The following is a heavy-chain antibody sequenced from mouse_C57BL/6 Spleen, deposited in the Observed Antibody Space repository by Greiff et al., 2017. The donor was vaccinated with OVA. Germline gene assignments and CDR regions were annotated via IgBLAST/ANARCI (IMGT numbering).Heavy chain of an antibody. CDR1: GFNIKDDY. V-gene: IGHV14-4*01. CDR3: TTETAQASYYCDY. D-gene: IGHD3-2*02. J-gene: IGHJ2*01. CDR2: IDPENGDT. Sequence: VQLQQSGAELVRPGASVKLSCTASGFNIKDDYMHWVKQRPEQGLEWIGWIDPENGDTEYASKFQGKATITADTSSNTAYLQLSSLTSEDTAVYYCTTETAQASYYCDYWGQGTTLTVSS.